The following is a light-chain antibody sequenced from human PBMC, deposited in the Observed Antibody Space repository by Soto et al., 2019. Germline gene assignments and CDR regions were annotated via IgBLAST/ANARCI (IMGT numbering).Light chain of an antibody. V-gene: IGKV2-28*01. CDR1: QSLRHRDGNKY. J-gene: IGKJ2*01. Sequence: DIVMTQSPFSLPVTPGEPASISCKSSQSLRHRDGNKYLDWYLQRPGRSPQLLIYLAYTRASGVPARFSGSGSTTDFILNTSRVEAEDVGLYHCMQALQAPYTFGLGTNLDI. CDR2: LAY. CDR3: MQALQAPYT.